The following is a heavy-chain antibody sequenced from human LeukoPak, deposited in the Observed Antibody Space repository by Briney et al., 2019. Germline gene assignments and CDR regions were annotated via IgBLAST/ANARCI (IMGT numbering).Heavy chain of an antibody. CDR2: IYYSGST. J-gene: IGHJ4*02. CDR1: GGSISSYY. D-gene: IGHD6-19*01. Sequence: SETLSLTCTVSGGSISSYYWSWIRQPPGKGLEWIGYIYYSGSTNYNPSLKSRVTISVDTSKNQFSLKLSSVTAADTAVYYCARGAGYSSGWYLVYWGQGTLVTVSS. CDR3: ARGAGYSSGWYLVY. V-gene: IGHV4-59*01.